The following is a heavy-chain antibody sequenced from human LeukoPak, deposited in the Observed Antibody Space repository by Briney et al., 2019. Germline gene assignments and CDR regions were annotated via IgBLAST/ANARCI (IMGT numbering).Heavy chain of an antibody. J-gene: IGHJ4*02. Sequence: SQTLSLTCVISGDSVSSNIAAWNWIRQSPSIGLEWLGRTYYRSKWYNDYAVSVKSRITINPDTSKNQFSLQLNSVTPEDTAVYYCARDSGPIAAAGRSYYFDYWGQGTLVTVSS. D-gene: IGHD6-13*01. CDR2: TYYRSKWYN. V-gene: IGHV6-1*01. CDR1: GDSVSSNIAA. CDR3: ARDSGPIAAAGRSYYFDY.